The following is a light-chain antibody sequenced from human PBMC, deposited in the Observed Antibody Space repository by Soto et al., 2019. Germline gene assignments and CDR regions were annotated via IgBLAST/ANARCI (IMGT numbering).Light chain of an antibody. V-gene: IGKV3-20*01. CDR3: QQYGSSLGVT. CDR2: GAS. J-gene: IGKJ4*01. CDR1: QSVSSN. Sequence: IVMTQSPATLSVSPGERATLSCRASQSVSSNLAWYQQKPGQAPRLLIYGASSRATGIPDRFSGSGSGTDFTLTISRLEPEDFAVYYCQQYGSSLGVTFGGGTKGDIK.